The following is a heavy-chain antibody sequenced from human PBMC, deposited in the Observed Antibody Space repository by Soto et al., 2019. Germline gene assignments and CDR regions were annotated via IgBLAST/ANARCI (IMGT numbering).Heavy chain of an antibody. CDR1: GGSISSYY. V-gene: IGHV4-59*08. J-gene: IGHJ4*02. CDR3: ARRSLDTLDPDSGYEDGVFDY. CDR2: IYYSGST. D-gene: IGHD5-12*01. Sequence: QVQLQESGPGLVKPSETLSLTCTVSGGSISSYYWCWIRQPPGKGLEWIGYIYYSGSTNYNPSLRGRVTISVDTSKTQFSLKLSSVTAADTAVYYCARRSLDTLDPDSGYEDGVFDYWGQGTLVTVSS.